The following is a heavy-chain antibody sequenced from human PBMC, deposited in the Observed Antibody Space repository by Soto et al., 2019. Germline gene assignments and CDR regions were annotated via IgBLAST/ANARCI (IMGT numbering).Heavy chain of an antibody. V-gene: IGHV2-70*11. CDR3: ARITMYSSSWYAFDY. Sequence: SGPTLVNPTQTLTLTCTFSGFSLSTSGMCVSWIRQPPGKALEWLARIDWDDDKYYSTSLKTRLTISKDTSKNQVVLTMTNMEPVDTAMYYCARITMYSSSWYAFDYWGHGTLVTVSS. CDR2: IDWDDDK. CDR1: GFSLSTSGMC. J-gene: IGHJ4*01. D-gene: IGHD6-13*01.